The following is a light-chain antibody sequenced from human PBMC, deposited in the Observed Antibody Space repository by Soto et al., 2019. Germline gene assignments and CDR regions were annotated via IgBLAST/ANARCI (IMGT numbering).Light chain of an antibody. CDR1: QSIRTW. J-gene: IGKJ1*01. V-gene: IGKV1-5*01. CDR3: QQYDNYAPTWA. Sequence: DIQMTQSPSTLSASVGDRVTITCRASQSIRTWLAWYKQKPGKAPNLLIYDASSLASGVPSRLSGSGSGTEFSLTISSLQPDDFATYFCQQYDNYAPTWAFGQGTKVEIK. CDR2: DAS.